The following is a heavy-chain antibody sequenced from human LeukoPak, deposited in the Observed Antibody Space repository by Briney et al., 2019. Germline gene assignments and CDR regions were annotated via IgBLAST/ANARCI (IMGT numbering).Heavy chain of an antibody. CDR3: ARLRRGYSGYDYGYYYYMDV. J-gene: IGHJ6*03. D-gene: IGHD5-12*01. Sequence: PSETLSLTCTVSGGSISSSSYYWGWIRQPPGKGLVWIGSIYYSGGTYYNPSLKSRVTISVDTSKNQFSLKLSSVTAADTAVYYCARLRRGYSGYDYGYYYYMDVWGKGTTVTVSS. V-gene: IGHV4-39*01. CDR2: IYYSGGT. CDR1: GGSISSSSYY.